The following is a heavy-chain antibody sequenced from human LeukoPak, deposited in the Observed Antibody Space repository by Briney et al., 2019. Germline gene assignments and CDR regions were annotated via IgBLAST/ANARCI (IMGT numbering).Heavy chain of an antibody. V-gene: IGHV1-8*01. CDR3: ARGSVCRANKRSFQH. Sequence: ASVKVSCKASGYTFTSYDINWVRQATGQGLEWMGWMNPNSGNTGYAQKFQGRVAMTRNTSISTAYMELSSLRSEDTAVYYCARGSVCRANKRSFQHWGQGTLVTVSS. CDR2: MNPNSGNT. J-gene: IGHJ1*01. CDR1: GYTFTSYD. D-gene: IGHD1/OR15-1a*01.